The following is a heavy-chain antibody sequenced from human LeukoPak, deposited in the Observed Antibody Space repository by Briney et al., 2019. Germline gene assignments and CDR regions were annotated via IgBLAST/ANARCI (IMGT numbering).Heavy chain of an antibody. CDR2: IWYDGSNR. D-gene: IGHD4-17*01. J-gene: IGHJ4*02. Sequence: GRSLRLSCAASGFTFRGNGMHWVRQAPGKGLEWVAIIWYDGSNRYYADSVKDRFTITRDNSKNSLFLQMNSLTAEDTAVYYCARDQGTSVTAMVGGHFDYWGPGTLVTVSS. CDR1: GFTFRGNG. CDR3: ARDQGTSVTAMVGGHFDY. V-gene: IGHV3-33*01.